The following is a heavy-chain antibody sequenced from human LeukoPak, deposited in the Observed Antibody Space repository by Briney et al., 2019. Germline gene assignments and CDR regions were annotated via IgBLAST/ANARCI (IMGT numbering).Heavy chain of an antibody. D-gene: IGHD3-10*01. CDR1: GFTFSSYA. V-gene: IGHV3-64*02. Sequence: GGSLRRSCAASGFTFSSYAMHWVRQAPGKGLEYVSAISSNGGSTYYADSVKGRFTISRDNSKNTLYLQMGSLRAEDMAVYYCARGSYYGSGSYFFDYWGQGTLVTVSS. CDR2: ISSNGGST. J-gene: IGHJ4*02. CDR3: ARGSYYGSGSYFFDY.